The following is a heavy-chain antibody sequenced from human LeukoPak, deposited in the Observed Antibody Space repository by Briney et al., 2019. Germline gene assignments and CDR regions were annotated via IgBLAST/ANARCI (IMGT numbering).Heavy chain of an antibody. J-gene: IGHJ4*02. V-gene: IGHV3-30*18. CDR2: ISYDGSNK. D-gene: IGHD1-26*01. Sequence: GGSLRLSCAASGFTFSSYAMSWVRQAPGKGLEWVAVISYDGSNKYYADSVKGRFTISRDNSKNTLYLQMNSLRAEDTAVYYCAKGGEQLDYWGQGTLVTVSS. CDR3: AKGGEQLDY. CDR1: GFTFSSYA.